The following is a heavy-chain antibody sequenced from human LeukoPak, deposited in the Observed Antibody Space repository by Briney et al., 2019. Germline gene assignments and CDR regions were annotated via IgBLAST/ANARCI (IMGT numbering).Heavy chain of an antibody. CDR2: IIPIFGTA. V-gene: IGHV1-69*01. CDR3: AKDWKPDGLFDFDF. J-gene: IGHJ4*02. CDR1: GGTFSSYA. Sequence: ASVKVSCKASGGTFSSYAISWVRQAPGQGLEWMGGIIPIFGTANYAQKFQGRVTITADESTSTAYMELSSLRSEDTAVYYCAKDWKPDGLFDFDFWGQGTLVTVSS. D-gene: IGHD5-24*01.